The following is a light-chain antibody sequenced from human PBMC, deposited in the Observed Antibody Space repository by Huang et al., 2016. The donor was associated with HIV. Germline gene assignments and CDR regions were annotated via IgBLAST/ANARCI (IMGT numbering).Light chain of an antibody. CDR3: QQSYSTPLT. J-gene: IGKJ4*01. CDR2: SAS. V-gene: IGKV1-39*01. CDR1: QSISSY. Sequence: DIQMTQSPFSLSASVGDSVTITCRSSQSISSYLNWYQQKPGKAPKLLIYSASSLQSGVPSRFICSGSGTDFTLTISSLQPEDFATYYCQQSYSTPLTFGGGTKVEIK.